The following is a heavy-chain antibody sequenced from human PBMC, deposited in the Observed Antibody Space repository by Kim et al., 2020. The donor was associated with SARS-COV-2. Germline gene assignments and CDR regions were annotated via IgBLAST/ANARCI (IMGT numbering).Heavy chain of an antibody. CDR1: GFNFSAYA. V-gene: IGHV3-30*14. Sequence: GGSLRLSCGTSGFNFSAYALYWGRQGPGMGLEGMARISYDGSKQNYVDSVRGRFIISRDNSKNTLFLQVNSVRIEDAAVYYCARIHHSGSYGDYWGQGALVTVSS. CDR3: ARIHHSGSYGDY. D-gene: IGHD3-10*01. J-gene: IGHJ4*02. CDR2: ISYDGSKQ.